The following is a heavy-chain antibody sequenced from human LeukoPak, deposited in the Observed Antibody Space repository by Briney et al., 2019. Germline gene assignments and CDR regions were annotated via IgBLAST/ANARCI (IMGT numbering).Heavy chain of an antibody. D-gene: IGHD3-22*01. CDR2: INTRSGST. Sequence: ASVKFFCKASGYAFTSYYMRWVRQAPGQGLEWMGIINTRSGSTSYAQKFQGRVTMTRDTSTSTVYMELSSLRSEDTAVYYCARDIPYDTSGYFFNYWGEGTLVTVSS. J-gene: IGHJ4*02. V-gene: IGHV1-46*01. CDR1: GYAFTSYY. CDR3: ARDIPYDTSGYFFNY.